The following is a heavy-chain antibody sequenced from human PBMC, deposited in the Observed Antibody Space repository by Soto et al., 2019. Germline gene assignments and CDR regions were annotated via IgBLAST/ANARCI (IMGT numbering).Heavy chain of an antibody. CDR1: GFTFSSDA. D-gene: IGHD2-21*02. CDR3: ARDPVAYCGGDCRTFDY. CDR2: ISYDGSNK. J-gene: IGHJ4*02. Sequence: QVQLVESGGCVVQPGRSLRLSCAASGFTFSSDAMHRVRQAPGKRLEWVAVISYDGSNKYYADSVKGRFTISRDNSKNTYYLQTNSLRAEDTAVYYWARDPVAYCGGDCRTFDYWGQGTLVTVSS. V-gene: IGHV3-30-3*01.